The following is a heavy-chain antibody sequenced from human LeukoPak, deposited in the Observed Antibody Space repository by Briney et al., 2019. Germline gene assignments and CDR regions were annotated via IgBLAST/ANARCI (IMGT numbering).Heavy chain of an antibody. CDR3: ARETTVTTFCED. V-gene: IGHV3-21*01. CDR1: GFTFTSYS. D-gene: IGHD4-17*01. CDR2: ISSAGSYI. J-gene: IGHJ4*02. Sequence: GGSLRLSCVGSGFTFTSYSMTWVRQTPGMGLEWVASISSAGSYIFYRESVKGRFTISRDDANNSVYLHMKSLRDEDTAVYYCARETTVTTFCEDWGQGTLVTVSS.